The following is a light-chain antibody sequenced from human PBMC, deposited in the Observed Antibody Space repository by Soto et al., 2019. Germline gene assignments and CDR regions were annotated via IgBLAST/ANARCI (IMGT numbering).Light chain of an antibody. V-gene: IGLV1-44*01. CDR3: AAWDDSLWV. J-gene: IGLJ3*02. CDR1: SSNIGSNT. CDR2: SNH. Sequence: QSVLTQPPSASGTLGQRVTISCSGSSSNIGSNTVNWYQQHPGSAPKVLIYSNHQRPSGVPDRFSGSKSGTSASLAISGLQSEDEADYYCAAWDDSLWVFGGGTKLTVL.